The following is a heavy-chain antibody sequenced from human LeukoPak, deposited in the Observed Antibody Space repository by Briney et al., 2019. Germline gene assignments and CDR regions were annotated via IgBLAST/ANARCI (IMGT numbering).Heavy chain of an antibody. J-gene: IGHJ4*02. CDR3: ARGDDSSGLYYFDY. V-gene: IGHV4-30-2*01. Sequence: SETLSLTCAVSGGSISSGGYSWSWIRQPPGKGLEWIGYIYHSGSTYYNPSLKSRVTISVDRSKNQFTLKLSSVTAADTAVYYCARGDDSSGLYYFDYWGQGTLVTVSS. D-gene: IGHD3-22*01. CDR2: IYHSGST. CDR1: GGSISSGGYS.